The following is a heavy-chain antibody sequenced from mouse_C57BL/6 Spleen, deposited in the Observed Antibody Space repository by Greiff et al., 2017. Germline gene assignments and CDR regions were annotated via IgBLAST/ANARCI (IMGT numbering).Heavy chain of an antibody. Sequence: EVKLMESGGGLVQPGGSLSLYCAASGFTFTDYYMSWVRQPPGKALEWLGFIRNKANGYTTEYSAYVKGRFTSSRDNSQSILYLQMNALRAEDSATYYGASYCLLYGSSPWAMDYWGQGTSVTVSS. J-gene: IGHJ4*01. CDR2: IRNKANGYTT. CDR3: ASYCLLYGSSPWAMDY. V-gene: IGHV7-3*01. D-gene: IGHD1-1*01. CDR1: GFTFTDYY.